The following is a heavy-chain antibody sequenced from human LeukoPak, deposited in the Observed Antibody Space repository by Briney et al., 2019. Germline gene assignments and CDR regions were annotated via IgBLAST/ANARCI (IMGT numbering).Heavy chain of an antibody. V-gene: IGHV4-61*02. CDR2: IYTSGST. D-gene: IGHD3-10*01. Sequence: PSETLSLTCTVSGGSISSGSYYWSWIRQPAGKGLEWIGRIYTSGSTNYNPSLKSRVTISVDTSKNQFSLKLSSVTAADTAVYYCASRRQKWRMVRGVQPFWFDPWGQGTLVTVSS. CDR1: GGSISSGSYY. CDR3: ASRRQKWRMVRGVQPFWFDP. J-gene: IGHJ5*02.